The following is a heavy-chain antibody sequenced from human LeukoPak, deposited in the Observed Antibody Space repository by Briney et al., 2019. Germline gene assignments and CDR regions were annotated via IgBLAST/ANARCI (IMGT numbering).Heavy chain of an antibody. CDR3: AREYSSTIDY. D-gene: IGHD6-13*01. V-gene: IGHV3-21*01. CDR2: ISSSSYI. CDR1: GFTFSSYS. Sequence: GSLRLSCAASGFTFSSYSMNWVRQPPGKGLEWVSSISSSSYIYYADSVKGRFTISRDNAKNSLYLQMNSLRAEDTAVYYCAREYSSTIDYWGQGTLVTVSS. J-gene: IGHJ4*02.